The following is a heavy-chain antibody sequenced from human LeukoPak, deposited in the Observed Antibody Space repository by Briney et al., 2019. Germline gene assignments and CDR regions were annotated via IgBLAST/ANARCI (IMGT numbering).Heavy chain of an antibody. CDR3: ARSPLLWFGELSYPIDY. V-gene: IGHV3-64*01. CDR1: GFTFSSYA. D-gene: IGHD3-10*01. J-gene: IGHJ4*02. CDR2: ISSNGGST. Sequence: GGSLRLSCAASGFTFSSYAMHWVRQAPGKGLEYVSAISSNGGSTYYANSVKGRFTISRDNSKNTLYLQMGSLRAEDMAVYYCARSPLLWFGELSYPIDYWGQGTQVTVSS.